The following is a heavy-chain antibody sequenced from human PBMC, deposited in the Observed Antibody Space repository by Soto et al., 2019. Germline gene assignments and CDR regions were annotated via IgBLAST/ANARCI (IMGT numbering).Heavy chain of an antibody. V-gene: IGHV1-69*13. CDR1: GGTFSSYA. Sequence: SVKVSCKASGGTFSSYAISWVRQAPGQGLEWMGGIIPIFGTANYAQKFQGRVTITADESTSTAYMELSSLRSEDTAVYYCARDSWNDDAIYRFHFWGQGTLVTVSS. D-gene: IGHD1-1*01. CDR2: IIPIFGTA. J-gene: IGHJ5*01. CDR3: ARDSWNDDAIYRFHF.